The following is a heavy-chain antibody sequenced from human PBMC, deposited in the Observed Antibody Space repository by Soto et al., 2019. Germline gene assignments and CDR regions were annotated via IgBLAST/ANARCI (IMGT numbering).Heavy chain of an antibody. J-gene: IGHJ3*02. CDR2: IKQDGSKK. Sequence: EVQLEESGGGLVQPGGSLRLSCAASGFTLSMYWMTWVRQAPGRGLEWVANIKQDGSKKSYLDYVRGRFTISRDNVRNSLYRQMDSLRAEDTALYYCARDVSPGSSSLYLDAFDIWGQGTMVIVSS. CDR3: ARDVSPGSSSLYLDAFDI. V-gene: IGHV3-7*05. D-gene: IGHD6-13*01. CDR1: GFTLSMYW.